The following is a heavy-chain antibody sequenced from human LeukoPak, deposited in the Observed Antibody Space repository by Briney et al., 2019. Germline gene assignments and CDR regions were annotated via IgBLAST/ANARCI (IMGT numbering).Heavy chain of an antibody. Sequence: GGSLRLSCAASGFTFSSYGIHWVRQAPGKGLEWVAFIRYDGSNKYYADSVKGRFTISRDNSKNTLYLQMNSLRAEDTAVYYCARPYSSGWYVDFQHWGQGTLVTVSS. V-gene: IGHV3-30*02. CDR1: GFTFSSYG. CDR2: IRYDGSNK. CDR3: ARPYSSGWYVDFQH. D-gene: IGHD6-19*01. J-gene: IGHJ1*01.